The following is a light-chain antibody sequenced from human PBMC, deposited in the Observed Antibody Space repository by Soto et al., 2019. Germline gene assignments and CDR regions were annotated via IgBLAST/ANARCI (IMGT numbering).Light chain of an antibody. J-gene: IGLJ1*01. CDR3: KSYAGSNTYV. CDR1: KNDTGVYDY. V-gene: IGLV2-8*01. Sequence: QSVLTQPPSASGAPGQSVTISCTGTKNDTGVYDYVSWYQHHPGKAPRLIIYEDVQRPSGVPDRFSGSKSGNTATLTVCVLQAADEDDYFCKSYAGSNTYVFGSGTKVTVL. CDR2: EDV.